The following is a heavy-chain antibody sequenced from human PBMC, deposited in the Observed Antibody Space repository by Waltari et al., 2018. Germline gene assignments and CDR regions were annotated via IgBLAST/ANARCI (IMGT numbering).Heavy chain of an antibody. Sequence: EVQLVQSGAEVKKPGESLKISCKGSGYSFTSYWIGWVRQRPGKGLEWMGIIYPGDSDTRYSPSFQGQVSISADKSISTAYLQWSSLKASDTAMYYCARQGSRVGLHLGELDYWGQGTLVTVSS. CDR3: ARQGSRVGLHLGELDY. V-gene: IGHV5-51*01. CDR1: GYSFTSYW. J-gene: IGHJ4*02. CDR2: IYPGDSDT. D-gene: IGHD3-16*01.